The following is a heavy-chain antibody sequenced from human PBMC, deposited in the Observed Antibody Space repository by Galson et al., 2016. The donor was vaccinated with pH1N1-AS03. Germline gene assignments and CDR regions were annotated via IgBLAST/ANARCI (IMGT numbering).Heavy chain of an antibody. CDR1: GGTFGNYA. D-gene: IGHD3-22*01. J-gene: IGHJ4*02. V-gene: IGHV1-69*13. CDR3: ARDRHYDSSGRYFYESEH. CDR2: IHPIFGTP. Sequence: SVKVSCKASGGTFGNYAISWMRQAPGQGLEWMGGIHPIFGTPSYAQKFQGRLTVTADDSTSAAYMKLSSLTSEDTVIYYCARDRHYDSSGRYFYESEHWGQGTLVIVSS.